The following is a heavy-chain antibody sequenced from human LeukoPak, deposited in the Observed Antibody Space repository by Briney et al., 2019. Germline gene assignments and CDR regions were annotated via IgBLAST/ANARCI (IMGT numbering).Heavy chain of an antibody. CDR3: ARVKGYGSGSYDY. CDR1: GGSISSYS. Sequence: SETLSLTCTVSGGSISSYSWSWIRQPPRKGLEWIGYIYRSGSTYYNPSLKSRVTISVDRSKNQFSLKLSSVTAADTAVYYCARVKGYGSGSYDYWGQGTLVTVSS. J-gene: IGHJ4*02. D-gene: IGHD3-10*01. V-gene: IGHV4-30-2*01. CDR2: IYRSGST.